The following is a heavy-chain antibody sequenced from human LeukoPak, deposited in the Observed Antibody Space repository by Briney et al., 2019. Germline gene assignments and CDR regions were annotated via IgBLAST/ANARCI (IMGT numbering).Heavy chain of an antibody. V-gene: IGHV4-39*07. CDR2: IYYSGST. J-gene: IGHJ6*03. CDR3: VRGRTSSGSYYNFSDYYYYYMDV. Sequence: SETLSLTCTVSGGSISSSSYYWGWIRQPPGKGLEWIGSIYYSGSTYYNPSLKSRVTISVDTSKNQFSLKLSSVTAADTAVYYCVRGRTSSGSYYNFSDYYYYYMDVWGKGTTVTVSS. CDR1: GGSISSSSYY. D-gene: IGHD3-10*01.